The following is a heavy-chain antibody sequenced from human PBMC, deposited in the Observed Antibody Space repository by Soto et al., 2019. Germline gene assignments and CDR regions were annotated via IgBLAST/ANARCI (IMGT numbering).Heavy chain of an antibody. CDR1: GASISSGDYY. V-gene: IGHV4-31*09. D-gene: IGHD6-19*01. CDR2: IYHSGST. J-gene: IGHJ4*02. CDR3: AHRRAGSSGWYSLYDY. Sequence: PSETLSLTCTVSGASISSGDYYWSWIRQHPGKGLEWIGYIYHSGSTYYNPSLKSRVTISVDRSKNQFSLKLSSVTAADTATYYCAHRRAGSSGWYSLYDYWGQGTLVTVSS.